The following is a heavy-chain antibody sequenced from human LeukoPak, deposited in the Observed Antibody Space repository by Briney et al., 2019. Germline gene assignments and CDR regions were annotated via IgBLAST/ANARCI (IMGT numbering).Heavy chain of an antibody. J-gene: IGHJ6*03. CDR2: IHSSGST. D-gene: IGHD6-19*01. CDR3: ARDFSASRGYYFYMDV. Sequence: SETLSLTCTVSGCSISSGNYYWGWIRQPPGKGLVWIGTIHSSGSTYYNPSLNSRVTISKDTSKNQFSLQLNSVTAADTALYYCARDFSASRGYYFYMDVWGKGTTVTVSS. V-gene: IGHV4-39*07. CDR1: GCSISSGNYY.